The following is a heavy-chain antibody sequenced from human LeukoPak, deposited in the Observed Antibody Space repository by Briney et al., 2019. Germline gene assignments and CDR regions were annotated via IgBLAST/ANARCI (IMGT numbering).Heavy chain of an antibody. D-gene: IGHD6-13*01. V-gene: IGHV4-39*07. CDR3: ARVQGEFYSSLDY. Sequence: PSETLSLTCKVSGGSISTSSHYWGWIRQPPGKGLEWIGTIYYSGSTNYNPSLESRVTISVDTSKNQFSLKLSSVTAADTAVYYCARVQGEFYSSLDYWGQGTLATVSS. CDR2: IYYSGST. CDR1: GGSISTSSHY. J-gene: IGHJ4*02.